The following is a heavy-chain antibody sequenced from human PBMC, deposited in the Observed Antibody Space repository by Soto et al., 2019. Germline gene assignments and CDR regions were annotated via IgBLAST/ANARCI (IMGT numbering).Heavy chain of an antibody. CDR2: IGPDGSST. V-gene: IGHV3-74*01. Sequence: EVQLVESGGGLVQPGGSLRRSCAASGFTFSSHWMHWVRQAPGKGLVWVSHIGPDGSSTRDADSVQGRFTIPRGNARHTLYLQMTSLRDEDTAVYHCARDNDWPYDYCGQGILVAVSS. J-gene: IGHJ4*02. CDR1: GFTFSSHW. D-gene: IGHD1-1*01. CDR3: ARDNDWPYDY.